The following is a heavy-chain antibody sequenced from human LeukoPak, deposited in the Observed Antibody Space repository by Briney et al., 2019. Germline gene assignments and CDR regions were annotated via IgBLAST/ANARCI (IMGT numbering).Heavy chain of an antibody. J-gene: IGHJ3*02. V-gene: IGHV1-3*01. CDR2: INAGNGNT. CDR1: GFTFTSYA. Sequence: PGGSLRLSCAASGFTFTSYAMHWVRQAPGQRLEWMGWINAGNGNTKYSQKFQGRVTITRDTSASTAYMELSSLRSEDTAVYYCAGVVMITFGGVIDLIRDHDAFDIWGQGTMVTVSS. CDR3: AGVVMITFGGVIDLIRDHDAFDI. D-gene: IGHD3-16*02.